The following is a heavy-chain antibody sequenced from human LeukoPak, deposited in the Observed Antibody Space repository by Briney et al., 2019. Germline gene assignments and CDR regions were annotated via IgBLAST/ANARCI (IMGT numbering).Heavy chain of an antibody. V-gene: IGHV3-21*01. CDR1: GFTFSSYS. CDR3: ARGLPYSNSPNWFDP. Sequence: GGSLRLSCAASGFTFSSYSMSWVRQAPGKGLEWVSSISSSSSYIYYADSVKGRFTISRDNAKNSLYLQMNSLRAEDTAVYYCARGLPYSNSPNWFDPWGQGTLVTVSS. J-gene: IGHJ5*02. D-gene: IGHD6-13*01. CDR2: ISSSSSYI.